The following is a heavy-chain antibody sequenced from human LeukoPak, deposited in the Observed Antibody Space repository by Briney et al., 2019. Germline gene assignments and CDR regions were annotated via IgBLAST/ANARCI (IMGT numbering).Heavy chain of an antibody. CDR3: AKLGYGSGSYSDY. V-gene: IGHV3-23*01. CDR1: GFTFSSYA. D-gene: IGHD3-10*01. J-gene: IGHJ4*02. CDR2: ISGSGGST. Sequence: PGGSLRLSCAASGFTFSSYAMSWVRQAPGKGLDWVSAISGSGGSTYYADSVKGRFTISRDNSKNTLYLQMNSLRAEDTAVYYCAKLGYGSGSYSDYWGQGTLVTVSS.